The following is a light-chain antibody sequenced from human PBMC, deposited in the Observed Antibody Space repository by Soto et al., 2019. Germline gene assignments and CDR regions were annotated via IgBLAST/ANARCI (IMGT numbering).Light chain of an antibody. Sequence: EMVMTQSPATLSVSPGERATLSCRASQSVSSNLAWYQQKPGQAPRLLIYGASTRATGIPARFSGSRSGTEFTLTIRSLQSEDFAVYYCQQYNNWPLTFGGGTKVEIK. CDR2: GAS. CDR1: QSVSSN. J-gene: IGKJ4*01. V-gene: IGKV3-15*01. CDR3: QQYNNWPLT.